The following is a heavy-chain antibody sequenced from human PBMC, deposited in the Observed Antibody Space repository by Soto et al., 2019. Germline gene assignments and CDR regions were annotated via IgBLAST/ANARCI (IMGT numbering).Heavy chain of an antibody. Sequence: PWETLSLTCTVSGGSLGSYYWSWIRQPPGKGLEWIGYVFYTGRANYNASLKSRVSISLDTSNYQFSLKLSSVTAADTAVYYCASRTLSSIAAQIGYYYYGMDVWGQGTTVTVS. CDR2: VFYTGRA. J-gene: IGHJ6*02. D-gene: IGHD6-6*01. CDR1: GGSLGSYY. V-gene: IGHV4-59*08. CDR3: ASRTLSSIAAQIGYYYYGMDV.